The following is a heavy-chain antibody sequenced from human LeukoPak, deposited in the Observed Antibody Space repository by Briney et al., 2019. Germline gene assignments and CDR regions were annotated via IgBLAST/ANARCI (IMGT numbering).Heavy chain of an antibody. CDR3: AKGSERWLPVDY. CDR1: GFTFSSYA. Sequence: GSLRLSCAASGFTFSSYAMSWVRQAPGKGLEWVSAISGSGGSTYYADSVKGRFTISRDNSKNTMYLQMNSLRAEDTAVYYCAKGSERWLPVDYWGQGTLVTVSS. V-gene: IGHV3-23*01. J-gene: IGHJ4*02. CDR2: ISGSGGST. D-gene: IGHD5-24*01.